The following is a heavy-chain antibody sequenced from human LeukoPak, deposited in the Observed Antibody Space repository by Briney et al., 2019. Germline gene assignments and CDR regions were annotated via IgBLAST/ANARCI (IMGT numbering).Heavy chain of an antibody. CDR1: GFTFSSYA. J-gene: IGHJ4*02. Sequence: GRSLRLSCAASGFTFSSYAMHWVRQAPGKGLEWVAVISYDGSNKYYADSVKGRFTISRDNSKNTLYLQMNSLRAEDTAVYYCARDGFRGFDSSGQQYYWGQGTLVTVSS. V-gene: IGHV3-30-3*01. CDR3: ARDGFRGFDSSGQQYY. CDR2: ISYDGSNK. D-gene: IGHD3-22*01.